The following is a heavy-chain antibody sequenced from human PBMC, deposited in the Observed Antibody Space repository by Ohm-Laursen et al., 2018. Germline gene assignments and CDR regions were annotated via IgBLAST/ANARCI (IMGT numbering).Heavy chain of an antibody. CDR1: GFTFDDYA. CDR2: ISWNSDDI. V-gene: IGHV3-9*01. J-gene: IGHJ5*02. Sequence: SLRLSCTASGFTFDDYAMHWVRQAPGKGLEWVSGISWNSDDIAYADSVKGRFTISRDNAKNSLYLQMNSLGAEDTAVYYCARGLLREGWFDPWGQGTLVTVSS. D-gene: IGHD3-16*01. CDR3: ARGLLREGWFDP.